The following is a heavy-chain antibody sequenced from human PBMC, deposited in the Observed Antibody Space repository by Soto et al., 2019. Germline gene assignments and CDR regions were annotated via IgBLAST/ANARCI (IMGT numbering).Heavy chain of an antibody. Sequence: PGESLKISCKGSGYSFTSYWIGWVRQVPGKGLEWMGIIYTGDSYTNYSPSFQGHVTISADKSISTAYLQWSSLKASDTAMYYCARLQAAAGDNDLTFDYWGQGTLVTVSS. CDR2: IYTGDSYT. CDR1: GYSFTSYW. CDR3: ARLQAAAGDNDLTFDY. V-gene: IGHV5-51*01. D-gene: IGHD6-13*01. J-gene: IGHJ4*02.